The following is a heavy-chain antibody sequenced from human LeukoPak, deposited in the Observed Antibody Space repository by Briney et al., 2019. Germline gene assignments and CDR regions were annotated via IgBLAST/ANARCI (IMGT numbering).Heavy chain of an antibody. D-gene: IGHD2-2*01. CDR1: GFTFSDYY. Sequence: GGSLRLSCAASGFTFSDYYMSWIRQAPGKGLEWVSYISSSGSTIYYADSVKGRFTISRDNAKNSLYLQMNSLRAEDTAVYYCARDQATGIVVVPAATNWGQGTLVTVSS. CDR2: ISSSGSTI. V-gene: IGHV3-11*04. CDR3: ARDQATGIVVVPAATN. J-gene: IGHJ4*02.